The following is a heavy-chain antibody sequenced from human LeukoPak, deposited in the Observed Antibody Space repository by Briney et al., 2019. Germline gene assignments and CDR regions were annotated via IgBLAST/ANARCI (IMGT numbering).Heavy chain of an antibody. CDR1: GSSISSSNW. CDR2: IYHSGST. J-gene: IGHJ5*02. V-gene: IGHV4-4*02. D-gene: IGHD6-13*01. Sequence: SGTLSLTCAVSGSSISSSNWWSWVRQPPGKGLEWIGEIYHSGSTNYNPSLKSRVTISVDKSKNQFSLKLSSVTAADTAVYYCARPIAGRHNWFDPWGQGTLVTVSS. CDR3: ARPIAGRHNWFDP.